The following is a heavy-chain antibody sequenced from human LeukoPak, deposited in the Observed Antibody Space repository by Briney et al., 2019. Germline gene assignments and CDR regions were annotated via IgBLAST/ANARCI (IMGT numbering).Heavy chain of an antibody. D-gene: IGHD3-22*01. V-gene: IGHV4-59*01. J-gene: IGHJ4*02. CDR1: GGSISSYY. Sequence: PSETLSLTCTVSGGSISSYYWSWIRQSPGKGLEWIGYIYYSGSTNYNPSLKSRVTISVDTSKNQFSLKLSSVTAADTAVYYCARGGHSSGYYSLDYWGQGTLVTVSS. CDR3: ARGGHSSGYYSLDY. CDR2: IYYSGST.